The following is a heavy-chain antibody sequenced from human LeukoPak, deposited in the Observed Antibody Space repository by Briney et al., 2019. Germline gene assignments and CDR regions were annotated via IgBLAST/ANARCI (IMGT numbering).Heavy chain of an antibody. J-gene: IGHJ6*03. CDR2: INHSGST. V-gene: IGHV4-34*01. CDR1: GGSFSGYY. CDR3: ARITITMVRGGSYYYYMDV. Sequence: SETLSLTCAVYGGSFSGYYWSWIRQPPGKGLEWIGEINHSGSTNYNPSLKSRVTISVDTSKNQFSLKLSSVTAADTAVYYCARITITMVRGGSYYYYMDVWGKGTTVTISS. D-gene: IGHD3-10*01.